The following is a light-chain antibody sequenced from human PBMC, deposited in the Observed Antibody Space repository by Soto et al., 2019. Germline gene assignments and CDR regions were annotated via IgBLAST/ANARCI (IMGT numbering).Light chain of an antibody. CDR2: SNN. Sequence: QSVLTQPPSASGTPGPRVTISCSGSSSNIGSNTVNWYQQLPGTAPKLLIYSNNQRPSGVPDRFSGSKSGTSASLAISGRQSEDEADYYCAAWDDSLNGYVFGPGTKLTVL. CDR3: AAWDDSLNGYV. CDR1: SSNIGSNT. J-gene: IGLJ1*01. V-gene: IGLV1-44*01.